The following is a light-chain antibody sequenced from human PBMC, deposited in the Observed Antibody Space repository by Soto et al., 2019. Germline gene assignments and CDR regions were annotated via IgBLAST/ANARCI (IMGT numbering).Light chain of an antibody. CDR2: DAS. Sequence: EIVLTQSPATLSLSPGERATLSCRASQSVIGYLAWYQQKPGQAPRLLIYDASKRATGIPARFSGSGFGTDFTLTISSLEPEDCAVYYCQQRSKWRTFGQGTKVEIK. CDR3: QQRSKWRT. CDR1: QSVIGY. V-gene: IGKV3-11*01. J-gene: IGKJ1*01.